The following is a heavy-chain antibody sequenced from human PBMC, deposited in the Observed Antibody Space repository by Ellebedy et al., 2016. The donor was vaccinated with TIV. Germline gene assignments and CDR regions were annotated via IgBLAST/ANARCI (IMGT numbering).Heavy chain of an antibody. CDR3: ARGMITFGGVIALGYDY. CDR2: IYYSGST. CDR1: GGSISSYY. D-gene: IGHD3-16*02. Sequence: SETLSLTCTVSGGSISSYYWSWIRQPPGKGLEWIGYIYYSGSTNYNPSLKSRVTISVDTSKNQFSLKLSSVTAADTAVYYCARGMITFGGVIALGYDYWGQGTLVTVSS. J-gene: IGHJ4*02. V-gene: IGHV4-59*01.